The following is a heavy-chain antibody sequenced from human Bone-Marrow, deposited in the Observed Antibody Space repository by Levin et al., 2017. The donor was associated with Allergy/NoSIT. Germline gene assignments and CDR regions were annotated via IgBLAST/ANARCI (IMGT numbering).Heavy chain of an antibody. CDR1: GFTFSNAW. J-gene: IGHJ6*02. Sequence: GGSLRLSCAASGFTFSNAWMSWVRQAPGKGLEWVGRIKSKTDGGTTDYAAPVKGRFTISRDDSKNTLYLQMNSLKTEDTAVYYCTTDLRFRYGMDVWGQGTTVTVSS. D-gene: IGHD4-17*01. V-gene: IGHV3-15*01. CDR2: IKSKTDGGTT. CDR3: TTDLRFRYGMDV.